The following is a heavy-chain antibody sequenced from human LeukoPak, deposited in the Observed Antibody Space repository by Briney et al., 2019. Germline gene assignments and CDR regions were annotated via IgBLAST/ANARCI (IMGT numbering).Heavy chain of an antibody. Sequence: SETLSLTCTVSGGSVSSSNYYWGWIRQPPGKGLEWLGSIYYSGSTYYNPSLKSRVTISVDTSKNQFSLKLSSVTAADTAVYYCARHKWLLQWYAFDIWGQGTMVTVSS. D-gene: IGHD5-24*01. V-gene: IGHV4-39*01. CDR3: ARHKWLLQWYAFDI. CDR1: GGSVSSSNYY. J-gene: IGHJ3*02. CDR2: IYYSGST.